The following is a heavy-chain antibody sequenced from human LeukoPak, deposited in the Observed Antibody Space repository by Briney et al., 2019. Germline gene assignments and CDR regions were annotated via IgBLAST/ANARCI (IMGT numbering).Heavy chain of an antibody. V-gene: IGHV3-33*01. Sequence: GGSLRLSCVASGFTFSTYGMHWVRQAPGKGLEWVAAICNDGRNKYYADSVKGRFTISRDNSKNTLYLQMNSLRAEDTAVYYCARDSGHAFDMWGQGTMVTVSS. D-gene: IGHD6-25*01. CDR3: ARDSGHAFDM. CDR2: ICNDGRNK. J-gene: IGHJ3*02. CDR1: GFTFSTYG.